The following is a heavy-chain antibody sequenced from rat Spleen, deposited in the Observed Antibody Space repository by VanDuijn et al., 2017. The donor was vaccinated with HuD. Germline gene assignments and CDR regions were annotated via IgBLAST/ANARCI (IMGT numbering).Heavy chain of an antibody. CDR2: ISYDGGST. V-gene: IGHV5-20*01. CDR3: TRGGFAY. D-gene: IGHD4-3*01. CDR1: GFTFSDYY. J-gene: IGHJ3*01. Sequence: EVQLVESGGGLVQPGRSLKLSCAASGFTFSDYYMAWVRQAPTKGLEWVASISYDGGSTYYRDAAKGRFTISRDRAKSTLYLQMDSLRSEDTATYYSTRGGFAYWGQGTLVTVSS.